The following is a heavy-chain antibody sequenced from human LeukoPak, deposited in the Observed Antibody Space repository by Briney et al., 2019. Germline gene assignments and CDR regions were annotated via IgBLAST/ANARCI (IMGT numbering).Heavy chain of an antibody. CDR2: IYYSGST. V-gene: IGHV4-59*01. J-gene: IGHJ5*02. CDR1: GGSISSYY. Sequence: SETLSLTCTVSGGSISSYYWSWIRQPPGKGLEWIGYIYYSGSTNYNPSLKSRVTISVDTSKNQFSLKLSSVTAADTAAYYCARDYDFWSGPSGWFDPWGQGTLVTVSS. D-gene: IGHD3-3*01. CDR3: ARDYDFWSGPSGWFDP.